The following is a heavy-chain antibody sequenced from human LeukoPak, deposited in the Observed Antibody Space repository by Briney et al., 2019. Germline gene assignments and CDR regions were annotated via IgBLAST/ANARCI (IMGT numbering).Heavy chain of an antibody. V-gene: IGHV3-30*18. Sequence: PGGSLRLSCAASGFTFSSYGMHWVRQAPGKGLEWVAVISYDGSNKYYADSVKGRFTISRDNSKNTLYLQMNSLRAEDTALYYCAKDSGRNCGGDCFPYYFDYWGQGTLVTVSS. CDR3: AKDSGRNCGGDCFPYYFDY. CDR1: GFTFSSYG. CDR2: ISYDGSNK. J-gene: IGHJ4*02. D-gene: IGHD2-21*02.